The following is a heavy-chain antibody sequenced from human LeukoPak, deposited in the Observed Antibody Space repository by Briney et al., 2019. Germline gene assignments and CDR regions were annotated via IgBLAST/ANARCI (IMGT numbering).Heavy chain of an antibody. CDR1: GLTFSSYA. CDR2: ISGSGGST. CDR3: AKRDYGDYEVPFDY. J-gene: IGHJ4*02. V-gene: IGHV3-23*01. D-gene: IGHD4-17*01. Sequence: GGSLRLSCAASGLTFSSYAMSWVRQAPGKGLEWVSAISGSGGSTYYADSVKGRFTISRDNSKNTLYLQMNGLRAEDTAVYYCAKRDYGDYEVPFDYWGQGTLVTVSS.